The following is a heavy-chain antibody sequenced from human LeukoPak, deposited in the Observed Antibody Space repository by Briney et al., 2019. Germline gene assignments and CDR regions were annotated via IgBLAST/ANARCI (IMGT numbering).Heavy chain of an antibody. V-gene: IGHV4-39*01. J-gene: IGHJ4*02. CDR3: ARYYGSGTLADY. Sequence: SETLSLTCTVSGGSISSSSYYWGWIRQPPRKGLEWIGSIYYSGSTYYNPSLKSRVTISVDTSKNQFSLKLSSVTAADTAVYYCARYYGSGTLADYWGQGTLVTVSS. CDR2: IYYSGST. CDR1: GGSISSSSYY. D-gene: IGHD3-10*01.